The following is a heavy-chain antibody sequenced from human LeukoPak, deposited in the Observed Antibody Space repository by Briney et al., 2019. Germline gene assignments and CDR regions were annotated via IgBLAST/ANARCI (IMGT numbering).Heavy chain of an antibody. D-gene: IGHD6-13*01. CDR2: ISYDGNNK. CDR1: EITFSSYA. V-gene: IGHV3-30-3*01. CDR3: ARGPGSSSWNPYY. Sequence: GRSLRLSCEASEITFSSYAMHWVRQAPGKGLEWVAVISYDGNNKYYADSVKGRFTISRDNAKNSLYLQMNSLRAEDTAVYYCARGPGSSSWNPYYWGQGTLVTVSS. J-gene: IGHJ4*02.